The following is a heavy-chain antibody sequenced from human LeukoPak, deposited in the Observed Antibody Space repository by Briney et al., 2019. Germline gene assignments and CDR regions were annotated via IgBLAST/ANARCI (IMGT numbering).Heavy chain of an antibody. V-gene: IGHV1-24*01. J-gene: IGHJ6*02. CDR3: AVTGHYYYGMDV. D-gene: IGHD1-14*01. CDR1: VYTLTELS. CDR2: FYPEDGET. Sequence: ASVKVSCKVSVYTLTELSMHCGRHTPGKRLGRMGGFYPEDGETIYAQKFQSRVTMTEDTSTDTAYMELSSLRSEDTAVYYCAVTGHYYYGMDVWGQGTTVTVSS.